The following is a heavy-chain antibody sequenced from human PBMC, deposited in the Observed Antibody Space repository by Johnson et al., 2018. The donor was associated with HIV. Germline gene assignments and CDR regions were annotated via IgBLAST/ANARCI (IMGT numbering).Heavy chain of an antibody. CDR2: ISYDGSNK. D-gene: IGHD3-16*01. V-gene: IGHV3-30-3*01. J-gene: IGHJ3*02. Sequence: QEQLVESGGGVVQPGRSLRLSCAASGFTFSSYAMHWVRQAPGKGLELVAVISYDGSNKYYADSVKGRFTISRDNSKNTLYLQMNSLRAEDTAGYHCASMGLGGNAFDIWGQGTMVTVSS. CDR3: ASMGLGGNAFDI. CDR1: GFTFSSYA.